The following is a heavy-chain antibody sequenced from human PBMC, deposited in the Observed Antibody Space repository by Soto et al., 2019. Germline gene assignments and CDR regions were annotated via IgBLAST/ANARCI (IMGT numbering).Heavy chain of an antibody. V-gene: IGHV5-51*01. Sequence: PXEXLKISCKCSGYXFTSYLIGWVRHMPGKGLELMGISYPGDSDTRYSPSFQGQVTISAYKSIITAYLQWSILKASDTAMYYCARHVDYLEPYYFDYWGQGTLVTVSS. CDR3: ARHVDYLEPYYFDY. CDR1: GYXFTSYL. CDR2: SYPGDSDT. J-gene: IGHJ4*02. D-gene: IGHD4-17*01.